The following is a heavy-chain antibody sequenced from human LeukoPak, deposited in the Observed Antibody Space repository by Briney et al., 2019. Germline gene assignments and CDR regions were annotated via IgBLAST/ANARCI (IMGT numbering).Heavy chain of an antibody. J-gene: IGHJ3*02. V-gene: IGHV1-8*01. CDR3: ARDSSLVITTAFDI. CDR2: MNPNSGNT. CDR1: GYTFTSYD. D-gene: IGHD3-22*01. Sequence: ASVKVSCKASGYTFTSYDINWVRQATGQGLEWMGWMNPNSGNTGYAQKFQGRVTMTRNTSISTAYMELSSLRSEDTAVYYCARDSSLVITTAFDIWGQGTMVTVSS.